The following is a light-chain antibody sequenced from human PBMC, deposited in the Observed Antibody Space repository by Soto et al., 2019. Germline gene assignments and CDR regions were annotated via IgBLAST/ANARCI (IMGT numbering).Light chain of an antibody. CDR2: GAS. V-gene: IGKV3-20*01. Sequence: IMKRHSPATLSVSPGERASLSCRASQSVGNYLAWYQQKPGQAPRLLIYGASTRATGIPGRFSGSGSGTDFTLTITRLEPEDFAVYYCQQYGNSPRTFGQGAKADIK. CDR3: QQYGNSPRT. CDR1: QSVGNY. J-gene: IGKJ1*01.